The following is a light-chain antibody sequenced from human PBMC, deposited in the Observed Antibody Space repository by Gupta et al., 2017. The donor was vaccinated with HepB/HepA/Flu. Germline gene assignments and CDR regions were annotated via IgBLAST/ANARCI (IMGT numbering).Light chain of an antibody. CDR1: SSDIGGYKY. CDR3: SSYTAITRSVI. Sequence: QSALTQPASVSGFPGQSITMSCIGTSSDIGGYKYVSWYQQLPDKAPKLIIYDVSSRPSGVSIRFSDSKSADTASLTISGLQADDEADYYCSSYTAITRSVIFGGGTKLTVL. CDR2: DVS. V-gene: IGLV2-14*03. J-gene: IGLJ2*01.